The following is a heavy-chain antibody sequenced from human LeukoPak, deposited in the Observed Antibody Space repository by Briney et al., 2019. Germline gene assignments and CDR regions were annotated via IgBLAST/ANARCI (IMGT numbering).Heavy chain of an antibody. D-gene: IGHD3-22*01. CDR1: GFTFSSYG. J-gene: IGHJ4*02. CDR3: AVPYDSSGYFIY. Sequence: GRSLRLSCAASGFTFSSYGMHWVRQAPGKGLEWVAVIWYDGSNKYYADSVKGRFTISRDNSKNTPYLQMNSLRAEDTAVYYCAVPYDSSGYFIYWGQGTLVTVSS. CDR2: IWYDGSNK. V-gene: IGHV3-33*01.